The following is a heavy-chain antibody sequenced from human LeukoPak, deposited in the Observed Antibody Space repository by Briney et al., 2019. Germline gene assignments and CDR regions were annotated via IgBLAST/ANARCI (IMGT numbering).Heavy chain of an antibody. J-gene: IGHJ3*02. D-gene: IGHD3-22*01. V-gene: IGHV4-61*08. CDR2: IYYSGST. CDR1: GGSISSGGYY. Sequence: SQTLSLTCTVSGGSISSGGYYWSWIRQPPGKGLEWIGYIYYSGSTNYNPSLRSRVTISVDTSKNQSSLKLSSVTAADTAVYYCARYVVITPNAFDIWGQGTMVTVSS. CDR3: ARYVVITPNAFDI.